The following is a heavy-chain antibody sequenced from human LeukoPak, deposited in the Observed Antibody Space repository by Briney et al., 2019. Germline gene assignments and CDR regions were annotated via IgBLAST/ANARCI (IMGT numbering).Heavy chain of an antibody. Sequence: ASVKVSCKASGGTFSSYAISWARQAPGQGLEWMGGIIPIFGTANYAQKFQGRVTITTDESTSTAYMELSSLRSEDTAVYYCARTTYYDLPTPDYWGQGTLVTVSS. V-gene: IGHV1-69*05. CDR2: IIPIFGTA. D-gene: IGHD3-3*01. CDR1: GGTFSSYA. J-gene: IGHJ4*02. CDR3: ARTTYYDLPTPDY.